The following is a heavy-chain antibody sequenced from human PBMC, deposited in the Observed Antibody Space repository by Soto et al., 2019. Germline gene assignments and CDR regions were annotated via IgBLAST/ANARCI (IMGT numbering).Heavy chain of an antibody. V-gene: IGHV4-34*01. Sequence: QVQLQQWGAGLLKPSETLSLNCAVNGGSLSGYYWSWIRQPPGNGLEWIGEIKDGGRTNYSPSLKSRATISSDTSNNQFSLRLYSVTAADTGVYYCARGQEGVVATHWDQGTLVTVSS. D-gene: IGHD5-12*01. CDR1: GGSLSGYY. CDR3: ARGQEGVVATH. J-gene: IGHJ4*02. CDR2: IKDGGRT.